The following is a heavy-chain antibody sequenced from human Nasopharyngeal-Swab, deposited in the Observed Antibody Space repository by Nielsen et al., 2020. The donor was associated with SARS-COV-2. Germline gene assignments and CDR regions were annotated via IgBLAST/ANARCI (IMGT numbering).Heavy chain of an antibody. J-gene: IGHJ3*02. V-gene: IGHV4-4*07. CDR1: GGSISSYY. Sequence: SETLSLTCTVSGGSISSYYWSWIRQPAGKGLEWIGRIYTSGSTNYNPSLKSRVTISVDTSKNQFSLKLSSVTAADTAVYYCARDPRLQLLGAFDIWGQGTMVTVSS. CDR2: IYTSGST. D-gene: IGHD2-2*01. CDR3: ARDPRLQLLGAFDI.